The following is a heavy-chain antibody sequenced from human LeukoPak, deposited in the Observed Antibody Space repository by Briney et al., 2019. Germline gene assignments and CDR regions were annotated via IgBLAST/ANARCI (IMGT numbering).Heavy chain of an antibody. J-gene: IGHJ5*02. CDR3: ARGLYGERMSDWFDP. V-gene: IGHV4-34*01. D-gene: IGHD4-17*01. CDR2: INHSGST. Sequence: PSETLSLTCAVYGGSFSGYYWSWIRQPPGKGLEWIGEINHSGSTNYNPSLKSRVTISVDTSKNQFSLKLSSVTAADTAVYYCARGLYGERMSDWFDPWGQGTLVTVSS. CDR1: GGSFSGYY.